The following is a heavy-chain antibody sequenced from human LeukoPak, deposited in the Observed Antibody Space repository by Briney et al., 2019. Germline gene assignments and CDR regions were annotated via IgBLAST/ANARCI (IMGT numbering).Heavy chain of an antibody. CDR1: GFTFSSYA. D-gene: IGHD4-17*01. Sequence: PGGSLRLSCAASGFTFSSYAMHWVRQAPGKGLEWVAVISYDGSNKYYADSVKGRFTISRDNSKNTLYLQMNSLRAEDTAVYYCATKHTVLFDYWGQGTLVTVSS. J-gene: IGHJ4*02. CDR2: ISYDGSNK. CDR3: ATKHTVLFDY. V-gene: IGHV3-30*04.